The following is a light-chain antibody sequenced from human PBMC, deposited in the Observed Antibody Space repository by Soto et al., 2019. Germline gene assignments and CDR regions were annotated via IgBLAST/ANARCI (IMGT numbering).Light chain of an antibody. V-gene: IGLV1-47*02. J-gene: IGLJ1*01. CDR1: SSNIGINY. Sequence: QSVLTQPPSASGTPGQRVTISCSGSSSNIGINYVYWYQQLPGTAPKLLIYSNNQRPSGVPDRFSGSKSGTSASLAISGLRSEDEADYYSAAWDDSLSGYVLGTGTKVTVL. CDR3: AAWDDSLSGYV. CDR2: SNN.